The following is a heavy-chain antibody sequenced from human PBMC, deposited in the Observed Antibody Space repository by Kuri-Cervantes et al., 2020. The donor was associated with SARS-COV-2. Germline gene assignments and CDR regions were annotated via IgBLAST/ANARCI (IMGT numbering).Heavy chain of an antibody. D-gene: IGHD6-19*01. CDR1: GYSISSGYY. V-gene: IGHV4-38-2*01. CDR3: ARGRRAVAGRRNGFDY. Sequence: SETLSLTCAVSGYSISSGYYWGWIRQPPGKGLEWIGSIYHSGSTYYNPSLKSRVTISVDTSKNQFSLKLTSVTAADTAVYYCARGRRAVAGRRNGFDYWGQGTLVTVSS. J-gene: IGHJ4*02. CDR2: IYHSGST.